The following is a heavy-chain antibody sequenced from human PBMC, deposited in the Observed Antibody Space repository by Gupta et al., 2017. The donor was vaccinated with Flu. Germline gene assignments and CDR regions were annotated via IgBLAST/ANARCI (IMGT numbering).Heavy chain of an antibody. Sequence: KGRGWVSRIKSDESSASYADSVKGRFTISRDNAKNTLYLQMNSLRAEDTAVYYCARDGAGDCSGGSCYSWFDPWGQGTLVTVSS. J-gene: IGHJ5*02. V-gene: IGHV3-74*01. CDR2: IKSDESSA. D-gene: IGHD2-15*01. CDR3: ARDGAGDCSGGSCYSWFDP.